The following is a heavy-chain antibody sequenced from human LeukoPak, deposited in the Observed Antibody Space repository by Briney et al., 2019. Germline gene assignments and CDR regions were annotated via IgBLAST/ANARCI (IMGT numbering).Heavy chain of an antibody. CDR1: GYSFINYR. Sequence: ASVKVSCKASGYSFINYRISWVRQAPGQGLDWMGWISTYNGNSIYAQKFQGRVTMTTDTSTSTGYMDLRSLTSDDTAVYYCARVARTAVGIRYYFDEWGQGTLVSVSS. J-gene: IGHJ4*02. D-gene: IGHD1-14*01. CDR3: ARVARTAVGIRYYFDE. CDR2: ISTYNGNS. V-gene: IGHV1-18*01.